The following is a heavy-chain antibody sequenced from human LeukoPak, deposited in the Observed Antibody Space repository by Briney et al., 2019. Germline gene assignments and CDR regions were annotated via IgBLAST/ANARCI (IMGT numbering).Heavy chain of an antibody. Sequence: ASVKVSCKASGYTFTGYYMHWVRQAPGQGLEWMGWINPNSGGTNYAQKFQGRVTMTRDTSISTAYMELSRLRSDDTAVYYCAREPAPGQAFDIWGQGTMVTVSS. CDR1: GYTFTGYY. D-gene: IGHD2-2*01. V-gene: IGHV1-2*02. CDR3: AREPAPGQAFDI. CDR2: INPNSGGT. J-gene: IGHJ3*02.